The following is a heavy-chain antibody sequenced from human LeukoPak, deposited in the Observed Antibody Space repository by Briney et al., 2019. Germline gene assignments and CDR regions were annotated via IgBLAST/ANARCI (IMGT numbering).Heavy chain of an antibody. CDR3: ARDPYYDYVWGSYRLAFDAFDI. D-gene: IGHD3-16*02. V-gene: IGHV3-48*02. Sequence: HPGGSLRLSCAASGFTFSSYSMNWVRQAPGKGLEWVSYISSSSSTIYYADSVKGRFTISRDNAKNSLYLQMNSLRDEDTAVYYCARDPYYDYVWGSYRLAFDAFDIWGQGTMVTVSS. CDR2: ISSSSSTI. J-gene: IGHJ3*02. CDR1: GFTFSSYS.